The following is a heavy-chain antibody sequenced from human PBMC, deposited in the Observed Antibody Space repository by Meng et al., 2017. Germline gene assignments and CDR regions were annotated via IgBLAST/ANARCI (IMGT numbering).Heavy chain of an antibody. CDR1: GYTFTSYG. V-gene: IGHV1-18*01. J-gene: IGHJ4*02. CDR2: ISAYNGNT. CDR3: ARGSRVYYGSGSYPEEFDY. Sequence: ASVNVSCKASGYTFTSYGISGVRQAPGQGLEWMGWISAYNGNTNYAQKPQGRVTMTTDTSTSTAYMEMRSLRSDDTAGYYCARGSRVYYGSGSYPEEFDYWGQGNLVTVSS. D-gene: IGHD3-10*01.